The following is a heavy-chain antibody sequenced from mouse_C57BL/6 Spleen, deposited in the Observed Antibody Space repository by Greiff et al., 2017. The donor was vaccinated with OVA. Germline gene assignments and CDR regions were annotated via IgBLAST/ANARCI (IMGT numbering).Heavy chain of an antibody. CDR3: VRDGCLEYDYDAMDD. Sequence: GGGLVQPKGSLKLSCAASGFTFNPYAMHWVRQAPGKGLEWVARIRSKSSNYATYYADSVKDRFTISRDDSQSMLYLQMNNLKTEDTAMYYCVRDGCLEYDYDAMDDWGQGTSVTASS. CDR2: IRSKSSNYAT. V-gene: IGHV10-3*01. D-gene: IGHD5-2*01. CDR1: GFTFNPYA. J-gene: IGHJ4*01.